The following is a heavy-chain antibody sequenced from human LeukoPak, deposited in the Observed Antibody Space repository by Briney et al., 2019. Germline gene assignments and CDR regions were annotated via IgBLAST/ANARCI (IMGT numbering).Heavy chain of an antibody. CDR1: GFTLSRYG. CDR2: ISSNGGRT. CDR3: VKGYCSSISCSLIDY. J-gene: IGHJ4*02. D-gene: IGHD2-2*01. V-gene: IGHV3-64D*06. Sequence: PGGSLRLSCSASGFTLSRYGMHWVRQAPGKGLEYVSGISSNGGRTNYADSVKGRLTISRDNSKNTLHLQMSSLRAEDMAVYYCVKGYCSSISCSLIDYGGQGTLVTVSS.